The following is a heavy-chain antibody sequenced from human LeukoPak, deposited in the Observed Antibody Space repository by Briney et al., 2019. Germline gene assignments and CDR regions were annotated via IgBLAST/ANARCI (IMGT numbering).Heavy chain of an antibody. CDR1: GGTFSSYA. D-gene: IGHD5-24*01. V-gene: IGHV1-69*04. CDR2: IIPILGIA. Sequence: ASVKVSCKASGGTFSSYAISWVRQAPGQGLAWMGRIIPILGIANYAQKFQGRVTITADKSTSTAYMELSSLRSEDTAVYYCARGARWLQRDAFDIWGQGTMVTVSS. CDR3: ARGARWLQRDAFDI. J-gene: IGHJ3*02.